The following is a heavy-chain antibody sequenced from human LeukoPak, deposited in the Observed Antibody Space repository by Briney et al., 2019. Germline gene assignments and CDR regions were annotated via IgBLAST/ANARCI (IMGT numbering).Heavy chain of an antibody. V-gene: IGHV1-2*02. CDR1: GYTFTGYY. CDR2: INPNSGGT. Sequence: GASVKVSCKASGYTFTGYYMHWVRQAPGQGLEWMGWINPNSGGTNYAQKFQGRVTMTRDTSISTAYMELSRLRSDDTAAYYCARGADSSGYYYSYWGQGTLVTVSS. D-gene: IGHD3-22*01. CDR3: ARGADSSGYYYSY. J-gene: IGHJ4*02.